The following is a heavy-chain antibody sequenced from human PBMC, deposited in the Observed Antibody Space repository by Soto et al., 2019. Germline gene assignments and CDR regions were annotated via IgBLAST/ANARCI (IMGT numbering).Heavy chain of an antibody. CDR2: IYYSGST. J-gene: IGHJ6*02. D-gene: IGHD6-19*01. CDR1: GGSISSSSYY. CDR3: ARGGVRSGYYYYYYGMDV. Sequence: LSLTCTVSGGSISSSSYYWGWIRQPPGKGLEWIGSIYYSGSTYYNPSLKSRVTISVDTSKNQFSLKLSSVTAADTAVYYCARGGVRSGYYYYYYGMDVWGQGTTVTVSS. V-gene: IGHV4-39*01.